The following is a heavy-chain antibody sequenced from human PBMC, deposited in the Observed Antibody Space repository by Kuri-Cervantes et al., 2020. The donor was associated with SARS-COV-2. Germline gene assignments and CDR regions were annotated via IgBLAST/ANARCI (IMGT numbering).Heavy chain of an antibody. J-gene: IGHJ4*02. V-gene: IGHV1-69*04. D-gene: IGHD3-10*01. CDR1: GGTLSRFA. CDR2: IIPILGIA. Sequence: SVKVSCKASGGTLSRFALTWVRQAPGQGLEWMGRIIPILGIANYAQKFQGRVTITADKSTSTAYMELSSLRSEDTAVYYCARGAITMVRGVIGPRVSYFDYWGQGTLVTVSS. CDR3: ARGAITMVRGVIGPRVSYFDY.